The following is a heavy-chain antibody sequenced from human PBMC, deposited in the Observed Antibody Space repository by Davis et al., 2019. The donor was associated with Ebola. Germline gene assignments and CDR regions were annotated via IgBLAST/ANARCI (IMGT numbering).Heavy chain of an antibody. CDR1: GFTFDDYA. J-gene: IGHJ4*02. CDR3: AKDGLAVASV. D-gene: IGHD6-19*01. CDR2: IKQDGSEK. V-gene: IGHV3-7*01. Sequence: GESLKISCAASGFTFDDYAMHWVRQAPGKGLEWVANIKQDGSEKYYVDSVKGRFTISRDNAKNSLYLQMNSLRAEDTAVYYCAKDGLAVASVWGQGTLVTVSS.